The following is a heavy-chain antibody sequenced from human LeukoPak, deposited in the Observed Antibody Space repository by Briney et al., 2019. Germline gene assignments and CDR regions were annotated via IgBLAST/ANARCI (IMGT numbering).Heavy chain of an antibody. CDR3: AKDGSYYYYYYMDV. CDR2: ISWNSDNI. J-gene: IGHJ6*03. CDR1: GFTFDDYA. Sequence: PGGSLRLSCAASGFTFDDYAMHWVRQAPGKGLEWVSGISWNSDNIGYADSVKGRFTISRDNSKNTLYLQMNSLRAEDTAVYYCAKDGSYYYYYYMDVWGKGTTVTVSS. V-gene: IGHV3-9*01.